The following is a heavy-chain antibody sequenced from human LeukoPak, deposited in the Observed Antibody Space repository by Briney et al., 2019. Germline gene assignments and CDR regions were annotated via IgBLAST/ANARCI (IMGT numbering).Heavy chain of an antibody. CDR2: ISSSSSYI. CDR1: GFTFSSYA. Sequence: GGSLRLSCAASGFTFSSYAMSWVRQAPGKGLEWVSSISSSSSYIYYADSVKGRFTISRDNAKNSLYLQMNSLRAEDTAVYYCARDPPAYYYDSRVSPGSNPDYWGQGTLVTVSS. J-gene: IGHJ4*02. V-gene: IGHV3-21*01. D-gene: IGHD3-22*01. CDR3: ARDPPAYYYDSRVSPGSNPDY.